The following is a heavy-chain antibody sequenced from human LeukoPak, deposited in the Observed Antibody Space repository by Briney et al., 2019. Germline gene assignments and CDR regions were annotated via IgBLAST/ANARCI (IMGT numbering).Heavy chain of an antibody. CDR3: ARDLREVVRDV. J-gene: IGHJ4*02. CDR2: ISSSGSTI. V-gene: IGHV3-48*03. D-gene: IGHD2-15*01. CDR1: GFTFSSYE. Sequence: GGSLRLSCAASGFTFSSYEMHWVRQAPGKGLEWVSYISSSGSTIYYADSVKGRFTISRDNAKNSLYLQMNSLRAEDTAVYYCARDLREVVRDVWGQGTLVTVSS.